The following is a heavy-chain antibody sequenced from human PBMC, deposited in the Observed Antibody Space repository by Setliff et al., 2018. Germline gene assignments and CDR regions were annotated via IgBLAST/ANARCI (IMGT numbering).Heavy chain of an antibody. J-gene: IGHJ4*02. V-gene: IGHV1-46*01. CDR1: GYTFTNYH. Sequence: GASVKVSCKASGYTFTNYHMHWVRQAPGQGLEWMGVINCTGGSATYAQKFQGRVTMTRDTSTSTAYMELRSLRFDDTAVYYCARAPRLEWLLPTFDSWGQGTLVTVSS. CDR2: INCTGGSA. D-gene: IGHD3-3*01. CDR3: ARAPRLEWLLPTFDS.